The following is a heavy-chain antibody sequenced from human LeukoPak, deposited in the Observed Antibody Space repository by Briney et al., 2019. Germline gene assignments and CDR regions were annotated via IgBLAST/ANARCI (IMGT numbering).Heavy chain of an antibody. D-gene: IGHD3-9*01. CDR1: GFTFSDYY. V-gene: IGHV3-11*01. Sequence: GGSLRLSCAASGFTFSDYYMSWIRQAPGKGLEWVSYISSSGSTIYYADSVKGRFTISRDNAKNSLYLQMNSLRAEDTAVYYCARGQEYYDILTGYYPRAFDIWGQGTMVTVSS. CDR2: ISSSGSTI. J-gene: IGHJ3*02. CDR3: ARGQEYYDILTGYYPRAFDI.